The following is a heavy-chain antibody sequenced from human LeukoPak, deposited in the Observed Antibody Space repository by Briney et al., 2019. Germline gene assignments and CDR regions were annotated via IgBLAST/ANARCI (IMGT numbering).Heavy chain of an antibody. CDR2: IWYDGSNK. J-gene: IGHJ6*02. CDR3: ARAPTVTIFGVVNGMDV. Sequence: GGSLRLSCAASGFIFSDYFMHWVRQAPGKGLEWVAVIWYDGSNKYYADSVKGRFTISRDNSKNTLYLQMNSLRAEDTAVYYCARAPTVTIFGVVNGMDVWGQGTTVTVSS. D-gene: IGHD3-3*01. V-gene: IGHV3-33*01. CDR1: GFIFSDYF.